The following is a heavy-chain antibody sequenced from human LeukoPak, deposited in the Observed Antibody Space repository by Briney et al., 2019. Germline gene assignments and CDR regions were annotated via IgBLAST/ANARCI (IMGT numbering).Heavy chain of an antibody. V-gene: IGHV3-33*01. CDR3: ARGSRETDFDY. CDR1: GFTFSSYA. Sequence: GGSLRLSCAASGFTFSSYAMHRVRQAPGKGLEWVAVIWDDGSNEYYADSVKGRFTIFRDNSKTMLYLQMNSLRAEDTAVYYCARGSRETDFDYWGQGTLVTVSS. CDR2: IWDDGSNE. J-gene: IGHJ4*02. D-gene: IGHD1-26*01.